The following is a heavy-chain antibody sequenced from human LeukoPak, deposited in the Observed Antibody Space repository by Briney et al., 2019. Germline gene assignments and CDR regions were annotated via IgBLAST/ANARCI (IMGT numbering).Heavy chain of an antibody. Sequence: PSETLSLTCAVYGGSFSDKYWSWIRQSPGKGLEWIGEISPSGSINYNASLKSRVTISVDTSNNQFSLKLSSVTAADTAVYYCAGDHYLALKDWGHGILVTVSS. CDR1: GGSFSDKY. V-gene: IGHV4-34*01. J-gene: IGHJ4*01. CDR2: ISPSGSI. CDR3: AGDHYLALKD. D-gene: IGHD1-14*01.